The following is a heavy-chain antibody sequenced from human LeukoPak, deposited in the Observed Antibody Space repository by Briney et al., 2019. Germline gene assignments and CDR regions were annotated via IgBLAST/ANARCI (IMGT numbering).Heavy chain of an antibody. Sequence: GRSLRLSCAASGFTFDDYVMHWVRQAPGKGLEWVSGISWNSGSIGYADSVKGRFTISRDNAKNSLYLQMNSLRAEDTALYYCAKSIAAAAPNWFEPWGQGTLVTVSS. J-gene: IGHJ5*01. D-gene: IGHD6-13*01. CDR3: AKSIAAAAPNWFEP. CDR1: GFTFDDYV. CDR2: ISWNSGSI. V-gene: IGHV3-9*01.